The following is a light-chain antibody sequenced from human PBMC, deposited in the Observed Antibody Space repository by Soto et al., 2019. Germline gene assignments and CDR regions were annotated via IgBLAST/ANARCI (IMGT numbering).Light chain of an antibody. CDR3: QHAHNFRLT. CDR1: QVIGSW. J-gene: IGKJ1*01. V-gene: IGKV1-12*01. Sequence: DIQMTQSPSSVSASVGDRVTIACRANQVIGSWLAWYQQKPGRAPKLLIYAASTLHGRVPSRFSGSGSGTDFTLTISSLQPEDFETYYFQHAHNFRLTYGQGTKVDI. CDR2: AAS.